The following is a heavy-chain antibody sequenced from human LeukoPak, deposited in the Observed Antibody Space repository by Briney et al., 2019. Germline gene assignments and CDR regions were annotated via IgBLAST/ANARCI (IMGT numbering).Heavy chain of an antibody. CDR3: ASLYGDYAFGY. Sequence: GGSLRLSCAASGFTFSTYWMHWVRQAPGKGLVWVSRINSDGSSTNYADSVKGRFTISRDNSKNTLYLQMNSLRAEDTAVYYCASLYGDYAFGYWGQGTLVTVSS. J-gene: IGHJ4*02. D-gene: IGHD4-17*01. V-gene: IGHV3-74*01. CDR1: GFTFSTYW. CDR2: INSDGSST.